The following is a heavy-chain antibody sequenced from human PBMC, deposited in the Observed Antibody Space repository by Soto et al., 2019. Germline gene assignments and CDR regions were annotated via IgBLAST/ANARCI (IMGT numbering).Heavy chain of an antibody. CDR3: AKGAPGTPYFDN. Sequence: GGSLRLSCAGSGFTFTSSAMNWVRQAPGKGLEWVSAVSGSGATTWYADSLRGRFSISRDNSKNTVYLQMNSLRAEDTAVYYCAKGAPGTPYFDNWGQGVLVTVSS. CDR1: GFTFTSSA. J-gene: IGHJ4*02. V-gene: IGHV3-23*01. D-gene: IGHD6-13*01. CDR2: VSGSGATT.